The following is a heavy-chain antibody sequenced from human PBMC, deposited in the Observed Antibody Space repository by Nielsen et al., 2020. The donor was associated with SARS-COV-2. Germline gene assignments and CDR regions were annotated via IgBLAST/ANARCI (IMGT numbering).Heavy chain of an antibody. CDR3: ARPGIAVAGTDWFDP. CDR2: ISGSGGST. CDR1: GFTFSSYA. V-gene: IGHV3-23*01. D-gene: IGHD6-19*01. Sequence: GSLRLSCAASGFTFSSYAMSWVRQAPGKGLEWVSAISGSGGSTYYADSVKGRFTISRDNAKNSLYLQMNSLRAEDTAVYYCARPGIAVAGTDWFDPWGQGTLVTVSS. J-gene: IGHJ5*02.